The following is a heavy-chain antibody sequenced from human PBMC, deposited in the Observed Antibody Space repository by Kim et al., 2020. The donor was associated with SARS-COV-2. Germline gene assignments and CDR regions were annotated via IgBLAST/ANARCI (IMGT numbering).Heavy chain of an antibody. Sequence: GGSLRLSCVASGFTFNAYWMSWVRQAPGKGLQWVASIHMDGSETFFVDSVEGRFTISRDNAKNSVSLQMYSLTAEDTAVYYCTRPLSPFPSSHFFFDYWG. D-gene: IGHD6-13*01. J-gene: IGHJ4*01. CDR2: IHMDGSET. V-gene: IGHV3-7*01. CDR1: GFTFNAYW. CDR3: TRPLSPFPSSHFFFDY.